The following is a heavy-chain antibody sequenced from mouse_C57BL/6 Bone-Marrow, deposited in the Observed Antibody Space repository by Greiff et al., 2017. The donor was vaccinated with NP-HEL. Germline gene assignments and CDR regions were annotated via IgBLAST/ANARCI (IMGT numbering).Heavy chain of an antibody. D-gene: IGHD1-1*01. Sequence: EVQLQESGPGLVKPSQSLSLTCSVTGYSITSGYYWNWIRQFPGNKLEWMGYISYDGSNNYNPSLKNRISITRDTSKNQFFLKLNSVTTEDTATYYCARAHIYYGSNYYAMDYWGQGTSVTVSS. V-gene: IGHV3-6*01. CDR1: GYSITSGYY. J-gene: IGHJ4*01. CDR3: ARAHIYYGSNYYAMDY. CDR2: ISYDGSN.